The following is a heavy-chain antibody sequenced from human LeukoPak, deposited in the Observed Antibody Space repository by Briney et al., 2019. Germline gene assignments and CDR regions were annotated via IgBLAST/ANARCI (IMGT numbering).Heavy chain of an antibody. D-gene: IGHD6-19*01. Sequence: SLRLSCAASGFTFSSYGMHWVRQAPGKGLEWVAVISYDGSNKYYADSVKGRFTISRDNSKNTLYLQMNSLRAEDTAVYYCAKDPSQSIAVAGVIDYWGQGTLVTVSS. CDR3: AKDPSQSIAVAGVIDY. CDR2: ISYDGSNK. CDR1: GFTFSSYG. J-gene: IGHJ4*02. V-gene: IGHV3-30*18.